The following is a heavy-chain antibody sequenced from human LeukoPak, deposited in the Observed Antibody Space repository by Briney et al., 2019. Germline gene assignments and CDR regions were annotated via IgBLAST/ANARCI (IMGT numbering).Heavy chain of an antibody. CDR1: GYTFTGYY. V-gene: IGHV1-8*02. CDR2: MSPNSGNT. J-gene: IGHJ4*02. D-gene: IGHD7-27*01. Sequence: ASVKVSCKASGYTFTGYYMHWVRQAPGQGLEWMGWMSPNSGNTGYAQKFQGRVTMTRDTSISTAYMELSSLRSEDTAVYYCAIGQPNWGFDYWGQGTLVTVSS. CDR3: AIGQPNWGFDY.